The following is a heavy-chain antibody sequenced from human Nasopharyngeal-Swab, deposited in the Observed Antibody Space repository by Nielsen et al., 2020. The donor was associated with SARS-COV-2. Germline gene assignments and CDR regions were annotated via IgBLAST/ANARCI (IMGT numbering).Heavy chain of an antibody. D-gene: IGHD3-10*01. Sequence: GESLKISCAASGFTFSDYYMSWIRQAPGKGLEWVSYISSSGSTIYYADSVKGRFTISRDNAKKSLYLQMNSLRAEDTAVYYCASGKGYYYGSGTFDYWGQGTLVTVSS. J-gene: IGHJ4*02. CDR2: ISSSGSTI. CDR1: GFTFSDYY. CDR3: ASGKGYYYGSGTFDY. V-gene: IGHV3-11*04.